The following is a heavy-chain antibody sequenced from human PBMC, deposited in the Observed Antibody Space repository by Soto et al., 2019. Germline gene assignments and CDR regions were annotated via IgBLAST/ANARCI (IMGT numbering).Heavy chain of an antibody. V-gene: IGHV3-30*18. CDR2: ISSDGSNK. CDR1: GFIFNSYG. D-gene: IGHD6-13*01. CDR3: AKEKGSWVYGMDV. Sequence: QVQLVESGGGVVQPGTSLRLSCAASGFIFNSYGMHWGRQAPGKGLEWVALISSDGSNKYYADTVKGRFTISRDNSKNTLYLQMNSLRADDTAVYYCAKEKGSWVYGMDVWGQGTTVTVSS. J-gene: IGHJ6*02.